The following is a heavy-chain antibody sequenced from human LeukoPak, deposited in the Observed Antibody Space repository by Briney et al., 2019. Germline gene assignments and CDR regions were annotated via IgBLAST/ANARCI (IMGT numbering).Heavy chain of an antibody. D-gene: IGHD4-23*01. Sequence: GGSLRLSCAASGFTFTKYDMHWVRQAPGKGLEWVAVISNDESNKDYGNSVKGRFTIARDNSKNTLYLQMNSLRVEDTAVYYCVLGHYGGLFDNWGQGALVTVSS. CDR3: VLGHYGGLFDN. J-gene: IGHJ4*02. CDR2: ISNDESNK. CDR1: GFTFTKYD. V-gene: IGHV3-30-3*01.